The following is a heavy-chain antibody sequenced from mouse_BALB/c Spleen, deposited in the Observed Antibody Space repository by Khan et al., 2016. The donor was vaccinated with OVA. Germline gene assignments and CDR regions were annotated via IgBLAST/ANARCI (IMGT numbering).Heavy chain of an antibody. CDR2: ISPVSGDT. J-gene: IGHJ3*01. Sequence: QVQLQQPGAELARPGASVKLSCKASGYTFTDYYINWVKQRTGQGLEWIGEISPVSGDTYYNEKFKGKATLTADKSSSTAYLQLSSLTSEASAVYFCARRNYFGYTFADWGQGTLVTVSA. D-gene: IGHD1-2*01. V-gene: IGHV1-77*01. CDR1: GYTFTDYY. CDR3: ARRNYFGYTFAD.